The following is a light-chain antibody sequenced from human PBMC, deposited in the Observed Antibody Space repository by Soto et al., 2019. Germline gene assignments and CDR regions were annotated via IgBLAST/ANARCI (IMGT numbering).Light chain of an antibody. CDR3: AAWDDSLNGRV. V-gene: IGLV1-44*01. J-gene: IGLJ2*01. CDR2: SNT. Sequence: QSVLTQPPSASGTPGLRVTISCSGSSSNIGSNTVNWYQHLPGTAPKLLIYSNTQRPSGVPDRFSGSRSGTSASLAISGLQSEDEADYYCAAWDDSLNGRVFGGGTKVTVL. CDR1: SSNIGSNT.